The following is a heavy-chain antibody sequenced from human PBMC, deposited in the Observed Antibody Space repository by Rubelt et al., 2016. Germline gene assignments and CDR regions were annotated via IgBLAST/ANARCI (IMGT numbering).Heavy chain of an antibody. J-gene: IGHJ4*02. CDR3: ARDYYGDPFDY. D-gene: IGHD4-17*01. CDR1: GFTFSNHW. V-gene: IGHV3-23*04. CDR2: VGTDGGGT. Sequence: EVYLVESGGGLVQPGGSLKLSCAASGFTFSNHWMSWVRQAPGKGLEWVSVVGTDGGGTLYADSVKGRFTVSRDNSKTTLYLQMNSLRAEDTAIYYCARDYYGDPFDYWGQGTPVTVSS.